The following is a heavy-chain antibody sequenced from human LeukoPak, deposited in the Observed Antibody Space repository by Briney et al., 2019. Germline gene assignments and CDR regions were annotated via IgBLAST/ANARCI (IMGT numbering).Heavy chain of an antibody. CDR3: AKQWELSC. J-gene: IGHJ4*02. D-gene: IGHD1-26*01. V-gene: IGHV3-23*01. CDR2: ISDSGGST. Sequence: KSGGSLRLSCAASGFTFSSYAMNWVRQAPGKGLEWVSGISDSGGSTYFADSVKGRFTISRDKSKNTLYLQMNSLRAEDTAVYYCAKQWELSCWGQGTLVTVSS. CDR1: GFTFSSYA.